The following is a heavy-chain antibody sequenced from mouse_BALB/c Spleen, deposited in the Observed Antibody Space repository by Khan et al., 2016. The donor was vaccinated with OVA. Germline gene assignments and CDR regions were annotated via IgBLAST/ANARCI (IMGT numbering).Heavy chain of an antibody. J-gene: IGHJ4*01. V-gene: IGHV1S136*01. CDR2: INPYNDGT. Sequence: VQLQQSGPELVKPGASVKMSCKASGYTFTNYVMHWVKQKPGQDLEWIGDINPYNDGTKYNEKFKGKATLTSDKSSSTADMELSSLTSEDSAVYYCARYASSAYYAMDYWGQGTSVTVSS. CDR1: GYTFTNYV. CDR3: ARYASSAYYAMDY. D-gene: IGHD1-1*01.